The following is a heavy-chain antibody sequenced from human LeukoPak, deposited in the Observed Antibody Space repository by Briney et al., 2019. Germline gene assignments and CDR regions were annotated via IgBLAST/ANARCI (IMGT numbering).Heavy chain of an antibody. D-gene: IGHD1-26*01. CDR1: GFTFSSYS. CDR3: AREYSGSYVADY. Sequence: PGGSLRLSCAASGFTFSSYSMNWVRQAPGKGLEWVSSISSSSSYIYYADSVKGRFTISRDNAKNSLYLQMNSLRAEDTAVYYCAREYSGSYVADYWGQGTLVTVSS. V-gene: IGHV3-21*01. J-gene: IGHJ4*02. CDR2: ISSSSSYI.